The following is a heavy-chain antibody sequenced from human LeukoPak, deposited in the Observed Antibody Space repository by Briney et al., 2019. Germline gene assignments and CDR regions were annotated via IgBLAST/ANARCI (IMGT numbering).Heavy chain of an antibody. J-gene: IGHJ4*02. CDR3: ARVKYGVSC. CDR2: IYYSGST. CDR1: GGSISSSSYY. Sequence: SETLSLTCTVSGGSISSSSYYWGWIRQPPGKGLEWIGSIYYSGSTYYNPSLKSRVTISVDTSKNQFSLKLSSVTAADTAVYYCARVKYGVSCWGQGTLVTVSS. D-gene: IGHD2-8*01. V-gene: IGHV4-39*07.